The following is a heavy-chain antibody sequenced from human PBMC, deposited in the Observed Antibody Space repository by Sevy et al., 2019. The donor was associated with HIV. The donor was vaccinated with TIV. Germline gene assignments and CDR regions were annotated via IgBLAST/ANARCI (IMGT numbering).Heavy chain of an antibody. J-gene: IGHJ3*02. CDR1: GITFSSYA. CDR2: IYGTAGVT. V-gene: IGHV3-23*01. Sequence: GGSLRLSCAASGITFSSYAMNWVRQAPGKGLEWVSTIYGTAGVTYYADSVKGRFTISRDNSKNTLCLQMNSLRAEDTAIYYCAGGRYDSSGSFDAFDIWGQGTMVTVSS. D-gene: IGHD3-22*01. CDR3: AGGRYDSSGSFDAFDI.